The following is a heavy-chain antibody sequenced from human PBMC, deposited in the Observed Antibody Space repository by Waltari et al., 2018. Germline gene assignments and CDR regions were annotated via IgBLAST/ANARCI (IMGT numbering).Heavy chain of an antibody. J-gene: IGHJ4*02. V-gene: IGHV3-53*02. CDR3: ATSGGATGGYFDY. CDR2: IYSGGST. CDR1: GFTVSSTY. Sequence: EVQLVETGGGLIQPGGSLRLSCAASGFTVSSTYMSWVRQAPGKGLEWVSVIYSGGSTYDADSVKGRFTISRDNSKNTLYLQMNSLRAEDTAVYYCATSGGATGGYFDYWGQGTLVTVSS. D-gene: IGHD1-26*01.